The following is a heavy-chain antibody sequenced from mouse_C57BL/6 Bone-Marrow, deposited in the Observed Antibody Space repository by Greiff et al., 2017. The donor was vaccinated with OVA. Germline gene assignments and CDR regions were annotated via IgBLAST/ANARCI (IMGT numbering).Heavy chain of an antibody. CDR2: INYDGSST. CDR3: ARTTYGDY. J-gene: IGHJ2*01. V-gene: IGHV5-16*01. CDR1: GFTFSDYY. D-gene: IGHD5-5*01. Sequence: EVQVVESEGGLVQPGSSMKLSCTASGFTFSDYYMAWVRQVPEKGLEWVANINYDGSSTYYLDSLKSRFIISRDNAKNILYLQMSSLKSEDTATYYCARTTYGDYWGQGTTLTVSS.